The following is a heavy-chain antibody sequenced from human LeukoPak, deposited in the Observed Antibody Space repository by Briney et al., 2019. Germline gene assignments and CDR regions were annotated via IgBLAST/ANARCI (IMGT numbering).Heavy chain of an antibody. CDR2: ISAYNGNT. CDR3: ARDSCYYDTYYFDY. J-gene: IGHJ4*02. D-gene: IGHD3-22*01. CDR1: GYTFTNYG. V-gene: IGHV1-18*01. Sequence: ASVKVSCKASGYTFTNYGISWVRQAPGQGLEWMGWISAYNGNTKYAQSLQGRVTMTADTSTTTAYMELRSLTSDDTAVYYCARDSCYYDTYYFDYWGQGTLVTVSS.